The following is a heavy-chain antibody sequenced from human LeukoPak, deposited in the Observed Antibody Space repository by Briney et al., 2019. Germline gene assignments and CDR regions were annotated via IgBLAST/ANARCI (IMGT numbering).Heavy chain of an antibody. CDR1: GFTFSNYW. CDR2: INKDGSEK. V-gene: IGHV3-7*01. Sequence: GGSLRLSCAAPGFTFSNYWMSWVRQAPGKGLEWVANINKDGSEKYYVDSVKGRFTISRDNAKNSLYLQMNSLRVEDTAVYYCARDKVTYWGQGTLVTVSS. CDR3: ARDKVTY. J-gene: IGHJ4*02.